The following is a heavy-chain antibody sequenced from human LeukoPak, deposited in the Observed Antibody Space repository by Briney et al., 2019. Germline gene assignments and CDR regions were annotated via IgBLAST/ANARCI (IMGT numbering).Heavy chain of an antibody. CDR1: GASISSYY. CDR2: IYTSGST. D-gene: IGHD1-26*01. Sequence: SETLSLTCTVSGASISSYYWSWLRQPPGKGLGWIGFIYTSGSTKYSPSLKSRVTISVDTSKNQFTSKNQFSLKLNSVTAADTAVYYCARHYSGSYSPFDNWGQGTLVSVSS. J-gene: IGHJ4*02. CDR3: ARHYSGSYSPFDN. V-gene: IGHV4-4*09.